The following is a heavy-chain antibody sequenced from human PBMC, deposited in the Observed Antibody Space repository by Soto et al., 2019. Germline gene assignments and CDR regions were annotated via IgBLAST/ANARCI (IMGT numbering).Heavy chain of an antibody. Sequence: GGSLRLSCAASGFTFSDYYMNWIRQAPGKGLEWVSNISSSDNTIYYADSVKGRFTISRDNAKNSLYLQMSSLRAEDTAVYYCARDSRPVTLWGQGTLVTAPQ. V-gene: IGHV3-11*01. CDR3: ARDSRPVTL. CDR2: ISSSDNTI. J-gene: IGHJ4*02. D-gene: IGHD2-15*01. CDR1: GFTFSDYY.